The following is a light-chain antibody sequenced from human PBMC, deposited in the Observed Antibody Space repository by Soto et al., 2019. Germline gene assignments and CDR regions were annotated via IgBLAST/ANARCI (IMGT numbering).Light chain of an antibody. CDR3: QHYETYPLT. CDR1: KRVSGW. V-gene: IGKV1-5*03. J-gene: IGKJ4*01. CDR2: SAS. Sequence: DIQMTQSPSTLSASVGDRVTITCRASKRVSGWLAWYRQKPGKAPELLIYSASTIETGVPSRFSGRGSGTEFNLTVSSLQPEDFSTYYCQHYETYPLTFGGGTK.